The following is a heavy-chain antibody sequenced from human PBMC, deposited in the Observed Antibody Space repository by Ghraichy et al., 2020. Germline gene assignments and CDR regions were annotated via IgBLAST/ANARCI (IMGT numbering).Heavy chain of an antibody. V-gene: IGHV4-31*02. J-gene: IGHJ6*03. CDR2: IFSSGGT. D-gene: IGHD3-10*01. CDR1: GSSVTTGVNY. Sequence: SQTLSLTCAVSGSSVTTGVNYWIWIRQRPGEGLEWIGYIFSSGGTYYAPSLKSRVSNSADPSKNQFSLRLTSVTAADAAVYYCARGPDSINYYYFYMDVWGKGTSVSVSS. CDR3: ARGPDSINYYYFYMDV.